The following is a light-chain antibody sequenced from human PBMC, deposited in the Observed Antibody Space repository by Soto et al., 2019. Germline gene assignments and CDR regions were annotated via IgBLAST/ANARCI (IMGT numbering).Light chain of an antibody. V-gene: IGLV2-14*01. J-gene: IGLJ1*01. CDR1: SSDVGGYNY. Sequence: QSALTQPASVSGSPGQSITISCTGTSSDVGGYNYVSWYQQHPGKAPKLRIYEVSNRPSGVSNRFSGSKSGNTASLTISGLQAEDEADYYCSSYTSSSSYVLGTRTKLTVL. CDR3: SSYTSSSSYV. CDR2: EVS.